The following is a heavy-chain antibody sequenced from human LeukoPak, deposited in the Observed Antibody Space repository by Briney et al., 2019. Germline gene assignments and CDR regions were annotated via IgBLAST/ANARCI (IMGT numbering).Heavy chain of an antibody. V-gene: IGHV3-48*04. Sequence: GGSLRLSCAASEFTFSSYSMSWVRQAPGKGLEWVCSTASSIYYADSVKGRFTISRDNAKNSLYLQMNSLRAEDTAVYYCARDIAAAGTVDYWGQGTLVTVSS. CDR3: ARDIAAAGTVDY. J-gene: IGHJ4*02. CDR2: STASSI. CDR1: EFTFSSYS. D-gene: IGHD6-13*01.